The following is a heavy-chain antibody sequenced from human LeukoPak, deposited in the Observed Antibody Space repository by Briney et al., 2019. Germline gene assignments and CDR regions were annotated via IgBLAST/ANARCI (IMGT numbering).Heavy chain of an antibody. Sequence: PSETLSLTCTVSGGSISNSYWSWIRQPPGKGLEWIGYIYYSGSTNYNPSLKSRVTISVDTSKNQFSLKLSSVTAADTAVYYCHVVVPAAIIDYWGQGTLVTVSS. CDR1: GGSISNSY. CDR2: IYYSGST. CDR3: HVVVPAAIIDY. V-gene: IGHV4-59*08. J-gene: IGHJ4*02. D-gene: IGHD2-2*01.